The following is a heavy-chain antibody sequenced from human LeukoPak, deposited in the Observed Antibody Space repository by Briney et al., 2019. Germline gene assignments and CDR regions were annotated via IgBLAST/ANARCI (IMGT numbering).Heavy chain of an antibody. CDR1: GFTFSNYA. J-gene: IGHJ5*02. CDR2: ISGSGSST. D-gene: IGHD6-13*01. CDR3: AKAPSSWYYLDP. V-gene: IGHV3-23*01. Sequence: GGSLRLSCAASGFTFSNYAMSWVRQAPGKGLEWVSGISGSGSSTFYADSVKGRYTISRDNSKNTLFLQMSSLTGDDTAVYYCAKAPSSWYYLDPWGQGTLVTVSS.